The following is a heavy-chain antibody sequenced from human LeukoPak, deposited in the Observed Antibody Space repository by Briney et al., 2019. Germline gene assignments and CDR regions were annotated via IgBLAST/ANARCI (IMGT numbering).Heavy chain of an antibody. CDR2: IDWDDDK. D-gene: IGHD4-17*01. J-gene: IGHJ4*02. CDR3: ARTKLDYGDYEYYFDY. CDR1: GFSLSTRGMR. V-gene: IGHV2-70*04. Sequence: SGPTLVNSTQTLTLTCTFSGFSLSTRGMRVSWIRQPPGKALEWLSRIDWDDDKFYSTSLKTRLTISKDTSKNQVVLTMTNMDPVDTATYYCARTKLDYGDYEYYFDYWGQGTLVTVSS.